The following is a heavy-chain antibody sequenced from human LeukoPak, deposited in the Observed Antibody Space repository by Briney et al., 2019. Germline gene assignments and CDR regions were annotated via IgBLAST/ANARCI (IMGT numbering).Heavy chain of an antibody. J-gene: IGHJ4*02. V-gene: IGHV1-8*02. Sequence: GASVTVSFKASVYTFINYDINWVRQAPGQGREGMGWMNPNSGNTGYAQKFQGRVTITMNTPTSTAYLELSSLRSEDTAVYYCARARPDSTGYYSTGFDYWGQGTLVTVSS. CDR2: MNPNSGNT. CDR1: VYTFINYD. D-gene: IGHD3-22*01. CDR3: ARARPDSTGYYSTGFDY.